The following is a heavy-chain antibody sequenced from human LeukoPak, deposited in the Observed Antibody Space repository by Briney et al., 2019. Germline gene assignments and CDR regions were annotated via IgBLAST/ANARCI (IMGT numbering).Heavy chain of an antibody. D-gene: IGHD2-15*01. V-gene: IGHV4-39*01. CDR2: IYYSGST. CDR1: GGSISSSSYY. CDR3: ARRMVVAVYNWFDP. Sequence: SETLSLTCTVSGGSISSSSYYWGWIRQPPGKGLEWIGSIYYSGSTYYNPSLKSRVTTSVDTSKNQFSLKLSSVTAADTAVYYCARRMVVAVYNWFDPWGQGTLVTVSS. J-gene: IGHJ5*02.